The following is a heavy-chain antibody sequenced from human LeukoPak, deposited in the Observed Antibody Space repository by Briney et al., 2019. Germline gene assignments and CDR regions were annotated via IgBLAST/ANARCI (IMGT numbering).Heavy chain of an antibody. CDR1: GGSFSGYY. J-gene: IGHJ5*02. CDR3: ATHTQYSWFDP. V-gene: IGHV4-34*01. D-gene: IGHD2/OR15-2a*01. Sequence: SETLSLTCAVYGGSFSGYYWSWIRQPPGKGLEWIGEINHSGSTNYNPSLKSRVTISVDTSKNQFSLKLSSVTAADTAVYYCATHTQYSWFDPWGQGTLVTVSS. CDR2: INHSGST.